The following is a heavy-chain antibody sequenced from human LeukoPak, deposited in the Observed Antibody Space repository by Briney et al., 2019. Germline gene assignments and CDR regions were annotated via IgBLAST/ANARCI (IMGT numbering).Heavy chain of an antibody. CDR3: ARGPHDYVWGSYRYQHAFDV. CDR2: INHSGST. Sequence: SETLSLTCAVYGGSFSGYYWSWIRQPPGKGLEWIGEINHSGSTNYSPSLKSRVTISVDTSKNQFSLKLSSVTAADTAVYYCARGPHDYVWGSYRYQHAFDVWGQGTMVTVSS. CDR1: GGSFSGYY. J-gene: IGHJ3*01. V-gene: IGHV4-34*01. D-gene: IGHD3-16*02.